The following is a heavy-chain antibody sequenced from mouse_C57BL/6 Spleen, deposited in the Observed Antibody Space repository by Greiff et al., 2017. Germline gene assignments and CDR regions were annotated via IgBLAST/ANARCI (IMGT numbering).Heavy chain of an antibody. CDR3: VRVGYYSSSYDWYFDV. D-gene: IGHD1-1*01. CDR2: INPSNGGT. CDR1: GYTFTSYW. V-gene: IGHV1-53*01. Sequence: QVQLQQSGTELVKPGASVKLSCKASGYTFTSYWMHWVKQRPGQGLEWIGNINPSNGGTNYNEKFKSKATLTVDKSSSTAYMQLSSLTSEDSAVYYCVRVGYYSSSYDWYFDVWGTGTTVTVSS. J-gene: IGHJ1*03.